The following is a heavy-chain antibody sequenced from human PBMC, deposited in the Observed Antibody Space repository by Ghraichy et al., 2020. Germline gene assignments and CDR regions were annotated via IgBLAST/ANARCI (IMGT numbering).Heavy chain of an antibody. V-gene: IGHV1-69*13. D-gene: IGHD3-3*01. CDR1: GGTFSSYA. Sequence: SVKVSCKASGGTFSSYAISWVRQAPGQGLEWMGGIIPIFGTANYAQKFQGRVTITADESTSTAYMELSSLRSEDTAVYYCARVGRFLEWLSAFDIWGQGTMVTVSS. CDR3: ARVGRFLEWLSAFDI. J-gene: IGHJ3*02. CDR2: IIPIFGTA.